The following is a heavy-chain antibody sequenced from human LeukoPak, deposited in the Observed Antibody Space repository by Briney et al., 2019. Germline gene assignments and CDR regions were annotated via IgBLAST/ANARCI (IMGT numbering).Heavy chain of an antibody. Sequence: SETLSLTCTVSGGSITSYYWSWIRQPPGKGLEWIGYIYYTGSTNYNPSLKSRVTISVDTSKNQFSLKLSSVTAADTAVYYCARQTSNYLNWFDPWGQGTLVTVSS. CDR3: ARQTSNYLNWFDP. V-gene: IGHV4-59*08. CDR2: IYYTGST. J-gene: IGHJ5*02. CDR1: GGSITSYY. D-gene: IGHD4-11*01.